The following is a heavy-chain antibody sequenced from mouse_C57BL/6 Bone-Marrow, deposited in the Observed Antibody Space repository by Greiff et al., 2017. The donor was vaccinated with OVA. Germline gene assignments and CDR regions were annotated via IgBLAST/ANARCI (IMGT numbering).Heavy chain of an antibody. D-gene: IGHD1-1*02. CDR2: INPSTGGT. J-gene: IGHJ2*01. CDR3: ARRVLRWYYFDY. CDR1: GYSFTGYY. V-gene: IGHV1-42*01. Sequence: EVQLQQSGPELVKPGASVKISCKASGYSFTGYYMNWVKQSPEKSLEWIGEINPSTGGTTYNQKFKAKATLTVDKSSSTAYMQLKSLTSEDSAVYYCARRVLRWYYFDYWGQGTTLTVSS.